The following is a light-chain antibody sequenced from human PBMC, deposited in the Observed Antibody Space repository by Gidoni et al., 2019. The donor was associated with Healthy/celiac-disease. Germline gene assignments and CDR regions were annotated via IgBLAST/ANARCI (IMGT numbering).Light chain of an antibody. CDR1: QSVSSSY. J-gene: IGKJ4*01. CDR2: GAS. Sequence: EIVLTQSPGTLSLSPGERATLSCRASQSVSSSYLAWYQQKPGQAPRLLIYGASSRATGIPDRFSGSGSGTDFTLTISRLEPEDFAVYYCQQYGSSPPATFAGXTKVEIK. V-gene: IGKV3-20*01. CDR3: QQYGSSPPAT.